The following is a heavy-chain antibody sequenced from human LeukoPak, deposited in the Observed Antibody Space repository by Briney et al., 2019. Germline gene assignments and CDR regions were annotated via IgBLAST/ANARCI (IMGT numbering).Heavy chain of an antibody. CDR3: AREQYCGGDCYPGFDY. J-gene: IGHJ4*02. CDR1: GFTFSSYS. Sequence: GGSLRLSCAASGFTFSSYSMNWVRQAPGKGLEWVSYISSSSSTIYYADSVKGRFTISRDNAKNSLYLQMNSLRAEDTAVYYCAREQYCGGDCYPGFDYWGQGTLVTVSS. CDR2: ISSSSSTI. V-gene: IGHV3-48*01. D-gene: IGHD2-21*02.